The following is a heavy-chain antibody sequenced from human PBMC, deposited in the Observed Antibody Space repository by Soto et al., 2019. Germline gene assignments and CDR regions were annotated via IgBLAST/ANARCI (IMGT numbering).Heavy chain of an antibody. CDR2: INSDGSST. CDR1: GFTFSSYW. J-gene: IGHJ4*02. Sequence: PGGSLRLSCAASGFTFSSYWMHWVRQAPGKGLVWVSRINSDGSSTTYADSVKGRFTISRDNAKNTLYLQMNSLRADDTAVYYCAREGIAVAGLDHWGQGTLVTVSS. V-gene: IGHV3-74*01. D-gene: IGHD6-19*01. CDR3: AREGIAVAGLDH.